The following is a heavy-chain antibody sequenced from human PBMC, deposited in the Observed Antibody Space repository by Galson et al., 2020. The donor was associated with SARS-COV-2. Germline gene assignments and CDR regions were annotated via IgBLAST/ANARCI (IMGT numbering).Heavy chain of an antibody. V-gene: IGHV1-18*01. CDR3: ARAGVSSGGHD. J-gene: IGHJ4*02. D-gene: IGHD6-19*01. Sequence: ASVKVSCKASGYTFTSYGISWVRQAPGQGLEWMGRISAYNGITHYAQNFQGRVTMTTDTSTSTAYMELRSLRSDDTAVYYCARAGVSSGGHDWGQGTLVTVSS. CDR2: ISAYNGIT. CDR1: GYTFTSYG.